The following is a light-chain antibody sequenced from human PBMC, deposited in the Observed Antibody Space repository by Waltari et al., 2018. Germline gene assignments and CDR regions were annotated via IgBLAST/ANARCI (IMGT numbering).Light chain of an antibody. CDR1: SGHSNFA. CDR3: QTWGTGIQV. V-gene: IGLV4-69*01. Sequence: QLVLTQSPSASASLGASVTLTCTLSSGHSNFAIAWHQQQPEKGPRYLMKLRSDGSHSKGDGIPDRFSGSSSGAERYLTISSLQSEDEADYYCQTWGTGIQVFGGGTKLTVL. J-gene: IGLJ2*01. CDR2: LRSDGSH.